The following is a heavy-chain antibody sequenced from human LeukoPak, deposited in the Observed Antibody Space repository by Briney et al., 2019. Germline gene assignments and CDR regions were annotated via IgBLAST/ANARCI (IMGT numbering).Heavy chain of an antibody. J-gene: IGHJ4*02. CDR1: GFTFSSYA. Sequence: SGGSPRLSCTASGFTFSSYAMHWVRQAPGKGLEWVAVISYDGSNKYYADSVKGRFTISRDNSKNTLYLQMNSLRAEDTAVYYCARGWLLSPGGYFDYWGQGTLVTVSS. CDR3: ARGWLLSPGGYFDY. V-gene: IGHV3-30-3*01. CDR2: ISYDGSNK. D-gene: IGHD2-15*01.